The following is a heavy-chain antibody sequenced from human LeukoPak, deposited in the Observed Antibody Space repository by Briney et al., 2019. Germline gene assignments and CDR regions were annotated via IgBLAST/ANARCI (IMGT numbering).Heavy chain of an antibody. Sequence: GASVKVSCKASGYTFTGYYMHWVRQAPGQGLEGMGWINPNSGGTNYAQKFQGRVTMTRDTSISTAYMELSRLRSDDTAVYYCARVEGIAAAIDYWGQGTLVTVSS. CDR2: INPNSGGT. V-gene: IGHV1-2*02. J-gene: IGHJ4*02. CDR3: ARVEGIAAAIDY. D-gene: IGHD6-13*01. CDR1: GYTFTGYY.